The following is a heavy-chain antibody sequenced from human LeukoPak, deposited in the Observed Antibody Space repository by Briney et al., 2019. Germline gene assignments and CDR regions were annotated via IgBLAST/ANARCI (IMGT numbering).Heavy chain of an antibody. CDR2: IIPIFGTA. J-gene: IGHJ5*02. D-gene: IGHD5-24*01. Sequence: ASVKVSCKASGYTFTNYGISWVRQAPGQGLEWMGGIIPIFGTANYAQKFQGRVTITADESTSTAYMELSSLRSEDTAVYYCARQTDGYNRGWFDPWGQGTLVTVSS. CDR3: ARQTDGYNRGWFDP. V-gene: IGHV1-69*13. CDR1: GYTFTNYG.